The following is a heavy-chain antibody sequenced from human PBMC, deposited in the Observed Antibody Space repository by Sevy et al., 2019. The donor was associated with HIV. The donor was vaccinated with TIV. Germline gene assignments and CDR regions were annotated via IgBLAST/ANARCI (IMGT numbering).Heavy chain of an antibody. D-gene: IGHD2-8*02. CDR3: STDPIIVLLVTDGMDV. V-gene: IGHV3-15*01. J-gene: IGHJ6*02. CDR2: IKSKTDGGTT. Sequence: GGSLRLSCAASGFTFSNAWMSWVRQAPGKGLEWVGRIKSKTDGGTTDYVATVKGRFTISRDDSKNKLFLQMNSLKTEDTAVYYCSTDPIIVLLVTDGMDVWGQGTTVTVSS. CDR1: GFTFSNAW.